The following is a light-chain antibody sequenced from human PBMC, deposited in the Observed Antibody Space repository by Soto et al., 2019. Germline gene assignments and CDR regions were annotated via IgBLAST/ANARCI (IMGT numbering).Light chain of an antibody. CDR1: QTISSW. CDR3: QQRAIWRGVT. J-gene: IGKJ3*01. Sequence: DIQMTQSPSTLSGSVGDRVTITCRASQTISSWLAWYQQKPGKAPKLLIYKASTLKSGVPSRFSGSGSGTDFTLTITSLEPEDFAVYYCQQRAIWRGVTFGPGTKVDIK. V-gene: IGKV1-5*03. CDR2: KAS.